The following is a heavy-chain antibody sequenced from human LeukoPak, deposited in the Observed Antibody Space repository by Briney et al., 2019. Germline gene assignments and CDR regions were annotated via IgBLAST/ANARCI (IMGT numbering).Heavy chain of an antibody. D-gene: IGHD1-26*01. CDR3: ARHSGGTYYVNFDP. J-gene: IGHJ5*02. CDR2: INHSGST. CDR1: GFTFSHAW. Sequence: PGGSLRLSCAASGFTFSHAWMSWVRQPPGKGLEWIGEINHSGSTNYNPSLKSRVTISVDTSKNQFSLKLSSVTAADTAVYYCARHSGGTYYVNFDPWGQGTLVTVSS. V-gene: IGHV4-34*01.